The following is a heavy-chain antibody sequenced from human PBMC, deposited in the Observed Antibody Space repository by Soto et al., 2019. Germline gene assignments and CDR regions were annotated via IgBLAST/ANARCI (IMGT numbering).Heavy chain of an antibody. CDR2: INPNSGGT. Sequence: ASVKVSCKASGYTFTGYYMHWVRQAPGQGLEWMGWINPNSGGTNYAQKYQGWVTMTRDTSISTAYMELSRLISDDTAVYYCARDKGTVADYYYYYGMDVWGQGTTVTVSS. D-gene: IGHD6-13*01. CDR1: GYTFTGYY. CDR3: ARDKGTVADYYYYYGMDV. V-gene: IGHV1-2*04. J-gene: IGHJ6*02.